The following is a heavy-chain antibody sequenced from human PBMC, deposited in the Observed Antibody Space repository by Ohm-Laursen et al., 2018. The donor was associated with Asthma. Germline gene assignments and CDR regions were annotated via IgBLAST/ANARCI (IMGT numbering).Heavy chain of an antibody. CDR1: GFTFSSYV. D-gene: IGHD3-3*01. CDR3: ARGGVFWSGYFDY. Sequence: RSLRLSCTASGFTFSSYVMHWVRQAPGKGLEWVAVIWYDGSNKYYADSVKGRFTISRDNSKNTLYLQMNSLRAGDTAVYYCARGGVFWSGYFDYWGQGTLVTVSS. V-gene: IGHV3-33*01. CDR2: IWYDGSNK. J-gene: IGHJ4*02.